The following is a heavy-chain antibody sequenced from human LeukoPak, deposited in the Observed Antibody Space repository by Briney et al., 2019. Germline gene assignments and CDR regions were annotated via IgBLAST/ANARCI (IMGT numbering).Heavy chain of an antibody. V-gene: IGHV1-69-2*01. CDR1: GYTFTDYY. CDR3: ARSRGVLRFLEWLLDAFDI. D-gene: IGHD3-3*01. J-gene: IGHJ3*02. CDR2: VDPEDGET. Sequence: GATVKISCKAFGYTFTDYYIHWVKEAPGKGLEWMGRVDPEDGETTYAEKFQGRVTITADTSTDTAYMELNNLRSEDTAVYYCARSRGVLRFLEWLLDAFDIWGQGTMVTVSS.